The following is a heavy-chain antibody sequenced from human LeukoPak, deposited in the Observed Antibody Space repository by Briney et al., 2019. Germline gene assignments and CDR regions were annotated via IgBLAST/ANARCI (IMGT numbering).Heavy chain of an antibody. J-gene: IGHJ4*02. CDR3: ARARHDYGEFDY. CDR2: ISAYNGNT. D-gene: IGHD4-17*01. V-gene: IGHV1-18*04. Sequence: GASVKVSCKASGYTFISYGISWVRQAPGQGLEWMGWISAYNGNTNYAQKPQGRVTMTTDTSTSTAYMELRSLRSDDTAVYYCARARHDYGEFDYWGQGTLVTVSS. CDR1: GYTFISYG.